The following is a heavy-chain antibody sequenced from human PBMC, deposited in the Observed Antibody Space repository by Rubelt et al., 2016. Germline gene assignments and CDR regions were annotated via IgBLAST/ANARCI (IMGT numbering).Heavy chain of an antibody. V-gene: IGHV4-34*01. J-gene: IGHJ4*02. CDR2: INHSGST. CDR3: ARDGCSGGSCYSEDY. CDR1: GGSFSGYY. Sequence: QVQLQQWGAGLLKPSETLSLTCAVYGGSFSGYYWSWIRQPPGKGLEWIGEINHSGSTNYNPSLKIRVTISVDTSKNQFSLKLSSVTAADTAVYYCARDGCSGGSCYSEDYWGQGTLVTVSS. D-gene: IGHD2-15*01.